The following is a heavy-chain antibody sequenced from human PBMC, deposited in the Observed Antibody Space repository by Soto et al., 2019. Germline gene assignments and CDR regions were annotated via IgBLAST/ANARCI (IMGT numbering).Heavy chain of an antibody. CDR2: ISGTGGTT. CDR3: AKDLRPGLVVPTKSGFDP. CDR1: GFTFRNFV. D-gene: IGHD3-10*01. Sequence: GGSLRLSCAASGFTFRNFVMSWVRQAQGKGLEWVSGISGTGGTTLYADSVKGRFTISRDNSKNTLYLQMTNLRAEDAAIYFCAKDLRPGLVVPTKSGFDPWGQGTRVTVSS. V-gene: IGHV3-23*01. J-gene: IGHJ5*02.